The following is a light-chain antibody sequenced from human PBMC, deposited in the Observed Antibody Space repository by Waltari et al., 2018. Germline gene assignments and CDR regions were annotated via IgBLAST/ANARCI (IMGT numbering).Light chain of an antibody. J-gene: IGKJ2*01. V-gene: IGKV1-39*01. CDR3: QQSHSTPYT. CDR2: AAS. Sequence: DIQMTQSPSSLSASVGDRLTITCRASQTIVRYLSWYQQKPGKAPRLLIYAASTLQSGVPSSFSGSGSGTDFTLTISSLQPEDFATYYCQQSHSTPYTFGQGTKLEIK. CDR1: QTIVRY.